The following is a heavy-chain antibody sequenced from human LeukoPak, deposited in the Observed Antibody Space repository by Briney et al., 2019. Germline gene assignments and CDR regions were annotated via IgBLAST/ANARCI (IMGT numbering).Heavy chain of an antibody. CDR1: GGSISSYY. CDR2: IYYSGST. V-gene: IGHV4-59*08. D-gene: IGHD3-10*01. J-gene: IGHJ4*02. Sequence: SETLSLTCTVSGGSISSYYWSWIRQPPGKGLEWIGYIYYSGSTNYNPSLKSRVTISVDTSKNQFSLKLSSVTAADTAVYYCARHAARRNYYGSGSYYIDYWGQGTLVTVSS. CDR3: ARHAARRNYYGSGSYYIDY.